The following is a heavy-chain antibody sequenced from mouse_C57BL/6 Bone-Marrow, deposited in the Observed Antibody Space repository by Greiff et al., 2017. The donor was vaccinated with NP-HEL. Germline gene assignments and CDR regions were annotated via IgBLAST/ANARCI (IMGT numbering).Heavy chain of an antibody. CDR3: ARERNGYVGIFAY. Sequence: VQLQQPGAELVKPGASVKLSCKASGYTFTSYWMHWVKQRPGQGLEWIGMIHPNSGSTNYNEKFKSKATLTVDKSSSTAYMQRSSLTSEDSAVYYCARERNGYVGIFAYWGQGTLVTVSA. D-gene: IGHD2-2*01. CDR2: IHPNSGST. V-gene: IGHV1-64*01. CDR1: GYTFTSYW. J-gene: IGHJ3*01.